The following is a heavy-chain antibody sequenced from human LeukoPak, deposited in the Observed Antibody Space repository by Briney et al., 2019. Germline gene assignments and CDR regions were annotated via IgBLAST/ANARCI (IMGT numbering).Heavy chain of an antibody. CDR3: ARDTCSSTSCYTSWFDP. D-gene: IGHD2-2*02. Sequence: ASVKVSCKASGYTFTSYGISWVRQAPGQGLEWTGWISAYNGNTNYAQKLQGRVTMTTDTSTSTAYMELRSLRSDDTAVYYCARDTCSSTSCYTSWFDPWGQGTLVTVSS. V-gene: IGHV1-18*01. J-gene: IGHJ5*02. CDR2: ISAYNGNT. CDR1: GYTFTSYG.